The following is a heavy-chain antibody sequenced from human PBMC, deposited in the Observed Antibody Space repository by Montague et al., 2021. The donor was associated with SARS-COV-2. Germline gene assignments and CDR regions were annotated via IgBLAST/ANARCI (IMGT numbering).Heavy chain of an antibody. D-gene: IGHD3-10*01. V-gene: IGHV4-31*03. CDR2: IYYSGST. J-gene: IGHJ6*02. CDR1: GGSISSGGYY. Sequence: TLSLTCTVSGGSISSGGYYWSWIRQHPGKGLEWIGYIYYSGSTYYNPSLKSRVTISVDTPKNQFSLKLSSVTAADTAVYYCARDYMVRGAPFSYGMDVWGQGTTVTVSS. CDR3: ARDYMVRGAPFSYGMDV.